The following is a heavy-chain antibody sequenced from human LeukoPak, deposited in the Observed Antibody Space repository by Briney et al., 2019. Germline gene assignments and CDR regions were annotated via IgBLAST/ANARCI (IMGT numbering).Heavy chain of an antibody. CDR1: GGSISSYY. CDR2: IYYSGST. Sequence: PSETLSLTCTVSGGSISSYYWSWIRQPPGKGLEWIGYIYYSGSTNYNPSLKSRVTISVDTSKNQFSLKLSSVTAADTAVYYCARVILHCSSTSCRNWFDPWGQGTLVTASS. V-gene: IGHV4-59*01. D-gene: IGHD2-2*01. CDR3: ARVILHCSSTSCRNWFDP. J-gene: IGHJ5*02.